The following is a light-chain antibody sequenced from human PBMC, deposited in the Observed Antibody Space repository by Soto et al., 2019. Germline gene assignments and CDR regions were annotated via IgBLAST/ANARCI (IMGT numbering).Light chain of an antibody. CDR3: QQYGSSPPLT. J-gene: IGKJ4*01. CDR1: QSISSSF. Sequence: EFVLTQSPGKLSLSPGERATLSCRASQSISSSFYAWYQQKPGQAPRLLIYGASSRCTGIPDRFSGSGSGTDFTLTTSRLEPEDFAVYYCQQYGSSPPLTFGGGTKVEIK. V-gene: IGKV3-20*01. CDR2: GAS.